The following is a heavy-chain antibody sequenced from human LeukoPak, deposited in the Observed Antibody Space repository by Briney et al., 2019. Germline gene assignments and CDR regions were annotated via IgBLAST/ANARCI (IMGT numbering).Heavy chain of an antibody. CDR3: ARDHYGGNPIDY. J-gene: IGHJ4*02. CDR1: GGSISSGGYY. Sequence: PSQTLSLTCTVSGGSISSGGYYWSWIRQPPGKGLEWIGYIYHSGSTYYNPSLKSRVTISVDTSKNQFSLKLSSVTAADTAVYYCARDHYGGNPIDYWGQGTLVTVSS. D-gene: IGHD4-23*01. V-gene: IGHV4-30-2*01. CDR2: IYHSGST.